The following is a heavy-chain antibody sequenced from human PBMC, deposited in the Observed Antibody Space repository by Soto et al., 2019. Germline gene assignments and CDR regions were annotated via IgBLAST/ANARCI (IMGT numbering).Heavy chain of an antibody. Sequence: PGGSLRLSCAASGFTFSSYAMHWVRQAPGKGLEWVAVISYDGSNKYYADSVKGRFTISRENSKNTLYLKMTSLRVGDTAVYYCARELERLFDYGGQATLVTVSS. D-gene: IGHD1-1*01. CDR2: ISYDGSNK. CDR3: ARELERLFDY. J-gene: IGHJ4*02. CDR1: GFTFSSYA. V-gene: IGHV3-30-3*01.